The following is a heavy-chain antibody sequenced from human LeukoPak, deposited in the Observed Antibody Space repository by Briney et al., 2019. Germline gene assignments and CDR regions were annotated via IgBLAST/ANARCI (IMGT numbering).Heavy chain of an antibody. CDR1: GFTFSNYW. J-gene: IGHJ4*02. V-gene: IGHV3-7*03. Sequence: GGSLRLSCAASGFTFSNYWLTWVRQAPGQGLEWVANIKQDGSEKHYVDSVKGRFTISRDNAKNSLYLQMNSLRAEDTAVYYCAKTRGYCSGGACYSDYWGQGTLVTVSS. D-gene: IGHD2-15*01. CDR2: IKQDGSEK. CDR3: AKTRGYCSGGACYSDY.